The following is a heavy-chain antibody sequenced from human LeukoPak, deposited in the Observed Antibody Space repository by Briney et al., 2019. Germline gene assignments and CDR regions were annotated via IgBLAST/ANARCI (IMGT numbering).Heavy chain of an antibody. CDR2: INAGNGDT. V-gene: IGHV1-3*01. J-gene: IGHJ4*02. CDR1: GYSFINYA. Sequence: ASVRVSCKASGYSFINYAIHWVRQAPGQGLEWMGWINAGNGDTKYSQKFEGRVTITRDTSASTAYMELSSLRSEDTALYYCAREATSLRTEEQQLVRGIDDWGQGTLVTVSS. D-gene: IGHD6-13*01. CDR3: AREATSLRTEEQQLVRGIDD.